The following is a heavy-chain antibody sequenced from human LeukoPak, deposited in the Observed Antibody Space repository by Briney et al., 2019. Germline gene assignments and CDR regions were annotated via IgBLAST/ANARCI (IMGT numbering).Heavy chain of an antibody. CDR1: GYTFTGYY. J-gene: IGHJ4*02. V-gene: IGHV1-2*02. CDR2: INPNSGGT. D-gene: IGHD3-22*01. CDR3: ARDWQSDSSGYYY. Sequence: ASVKVSCKASGYTFTGYYMHWVRQAPGQGLEWMGWINPNSGGTNYAERFQGRVTMTGDTSISTAYMELSRLRSDDTAVYYCARDWQSDSSGYYYWGQGTLVTVSS.